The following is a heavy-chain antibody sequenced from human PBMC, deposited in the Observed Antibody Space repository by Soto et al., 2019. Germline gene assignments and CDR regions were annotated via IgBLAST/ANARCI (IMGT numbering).Heavy chain of an antibody. V-gene: IGHV4-39*01. CDR3: ARTRGYSYGPVDY. CDR1: GGSISSSSYY. J-gene: IGHJ4*02. CDR2: IYYSGST. Sequence: SETLSLTCTVSGGSISSSSYYWGWTRQPPGKGLEWIGSIYYSGSTYYNPSLKSRVTISVDTSKNQFSLKLSSVTAADTAVYYCARTRGYSYGPVDYWGQGTLVTVSS. D-gene: IGHD5-18*01.